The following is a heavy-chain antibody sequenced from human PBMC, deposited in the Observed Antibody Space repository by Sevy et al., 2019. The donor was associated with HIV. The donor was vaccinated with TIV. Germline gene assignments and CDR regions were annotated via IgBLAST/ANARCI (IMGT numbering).Heavy chain of an antibody. V-gene: IGHV3-30*18. CDR3: ANAYSGSYSHSYLYALDV. D-gene: IGHD1-26*01. J-gene: IGHJ6*02. CDR2: ISHHGINE. CDR1: GFSFSYYG. Sequence: GGSLRLSCIGSGFSFSYYGIHWVRQSPGKGLDWVALISHHGINEYYADSVKGRFTISKDNSKNTVYLEMNSLRNEDTAIYFCANAYSGSYSHSYLYALDVWGQGTTVTVSS.